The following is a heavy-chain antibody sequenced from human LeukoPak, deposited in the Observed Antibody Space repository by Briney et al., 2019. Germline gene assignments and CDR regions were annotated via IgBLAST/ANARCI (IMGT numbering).Heavy chain of an antibody. J-gene: IGHJ3*02. CDR2: IYHSGST. CDR3: ARGAVDDDAFDI. V-gene: IGHV4-39*07. D-gene: IGHD5-12*01. Sequence: SETLSLTCTVSGGSISSSSYYWGWIRQPPGKGLEWIGSIYHSGSTYYNPSLKSRVTISVDRSKNQFSLKLSSVTAADTAVYYCARGAVDDDAFDIWGQGTMVTVSS. CDR1: GGSISSSSYY.